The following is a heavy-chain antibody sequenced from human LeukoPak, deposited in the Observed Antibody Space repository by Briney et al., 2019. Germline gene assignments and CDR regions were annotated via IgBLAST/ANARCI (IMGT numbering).Heavy chain of an antibody. D-gene: IGHD1-26*01. Sequence: GGSLRLSCAAAGFTVSSYAMTSVRQAPGEGRGWVSVISASAGTTYYADSVKGRFTISRDNSKNTLYLQMNGLTAEDTAIYYCAKNLRYTGSWQYDYWGQGTLVTVPS. CDR1: GFTVSSYA. J-gene: IGHJ4*02. CDR3: AKNLRYTGSWQYDY. V-gene: IGHV3-23*01. CDR2: ISASAGTT.